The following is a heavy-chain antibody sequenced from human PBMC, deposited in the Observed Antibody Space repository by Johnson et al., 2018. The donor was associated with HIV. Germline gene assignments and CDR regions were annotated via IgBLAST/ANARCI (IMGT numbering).Heavy chain of an antibody. CDR1: GFTFSSYW. J-gene: IGHJ3*02. V-gene: IGHV3-7*01. D-gene: IGHD6-13*01. CDR3: ARLGIAAARGAFDI. Sequence: QPGGSLRLSCAASGFTFSSYWMSWVRQAPGKGLEWVANIKQAGSEKYYVDSVKGRFTISRDNAKNSLYLQMNSLRAEDTAVYYCARLGIAAARGAFDIWGQGTMVTVSS. CDR2: IKQAGSEK.